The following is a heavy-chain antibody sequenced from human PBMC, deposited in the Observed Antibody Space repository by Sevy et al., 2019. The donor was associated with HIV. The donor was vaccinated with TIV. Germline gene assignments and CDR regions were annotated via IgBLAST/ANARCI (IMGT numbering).Heavy chain of an antibody. CDR2: ISYDGSDK. V-gene: IGHV3-30*04. CDR3: ARESDILTGYPRSFDX. Sequence: GGSLRLSCAASGXXFSSYAIHWVRQAPGKGLEWVAVISYDGSDKYYADSVKGRFTISRDNSENTLYLQMNSLRAEDTAVYYCARESDILTGYPRSFDXXXXGTLVTVSS. D-gene: IGHD3-9*01. CDR1: GXXFSSYA. J-gene: IGHJ4*02.